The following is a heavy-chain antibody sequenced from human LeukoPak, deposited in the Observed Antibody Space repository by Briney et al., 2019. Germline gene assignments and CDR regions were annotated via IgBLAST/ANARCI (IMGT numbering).Heavy chain of an antibody. CDR3: ATLGDGSSDIDY. CDR1: GYTHY. Sequence: ASVKVSCKASGYTHYMHWVRQAPGQGLGWMGIISPSGGSTDYAQKFKGRVTMTRDTSTTTVYMDLSSLTSEDTAVYYCATLGDGSSDIDYWGQGTLVTVSS. V-gene: IGHV1-46*01. CDR2: ISPSGGST. D-gene: IGHD6-13*01. J-gene: IGHJ4*02.